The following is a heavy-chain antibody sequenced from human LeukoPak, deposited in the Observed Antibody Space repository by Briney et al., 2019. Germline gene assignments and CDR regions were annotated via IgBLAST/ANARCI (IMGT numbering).Heavy chain of an antibody. CDR3: ATYCSGGSCYQDY. Sequence: GGSLRLSCAASGFSFSSYEMNWVRQAPGKGLEWVSYISASGTTIYYADSVKGRFTISRDNAEKSLYLQMNSLRAEDTAVYYCATYCSGGSCYQDYWGQGTLVTVSS. CDR1: GFSFSSYE. J-gene: IGHJ4*02. CDR2: ISASGTTI. D-gene: IGHD2-15*01. V-gene: IGHV3-48*03.